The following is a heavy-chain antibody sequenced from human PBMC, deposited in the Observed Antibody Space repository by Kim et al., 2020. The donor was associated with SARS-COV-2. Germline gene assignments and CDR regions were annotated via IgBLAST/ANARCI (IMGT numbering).Heavy chain of an antibody. J-gene: IGHJ4*02. D-gene: IGHD3-10*01. CDR1: GFTFSSYG. CDR2: ISYDGSNK. Sequence: GGSLRLSCAASGFTFSSYGMHWVRQAPGKGLEWVAVISYDGSNKYYADSVKGRFTISRDNSKNRLYLQMNSLRTEDTAVYYCAKDSTPYGSGTPGHWGQGTLVTVSS. CDR3: AKDSTPYGSGTPGH. V-gene: IGHV3-30*18.